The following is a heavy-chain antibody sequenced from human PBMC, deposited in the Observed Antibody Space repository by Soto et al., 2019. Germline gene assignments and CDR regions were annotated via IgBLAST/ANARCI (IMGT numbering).Heavy chain of an antibody. J-gene: IGHJ2*01. CDR1: GFTFSGYS. CDR2: IASTSWNI. V-gene: IGHV3-48*02. CDR3: ARGPSAAAPLSDWYFDL. D-gene: IGHD2-2*01. Sequence: GGSLRLSCAASGFTFSGYSMNWVRQAPGKGLEWVSYIASTSWNIYYADTVKGRFTISRDNAKNSLYLQMNSLRDEDTAVYYCARGPSAAAPLSDWYFDLWGRGTLVTAPQ.